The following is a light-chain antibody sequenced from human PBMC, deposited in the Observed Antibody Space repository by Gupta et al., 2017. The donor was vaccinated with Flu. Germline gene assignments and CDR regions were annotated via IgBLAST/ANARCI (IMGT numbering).Light chain of an antibody. CDR3: QQANSFPIT. Sequence: DIQMTQSPSSVSASVGDRVTITCRASQGINSWLAWYQQKPGKAPKLLISAASTLQSGVPSRFSGSGSGTYFTLTISSLQPEDFATYYCQQANSFPITFGQGTLVEIK. J-gene: IGKJ5*01. V-gene: IGKV1-12*01. CDR2: AAS. CDR1: QGINSW.